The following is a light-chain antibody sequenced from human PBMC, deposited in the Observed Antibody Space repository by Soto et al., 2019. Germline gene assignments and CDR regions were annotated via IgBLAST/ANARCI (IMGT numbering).Light chain of an antibody. CDR1: QTISSW. CDR2: KAS. Sequence: DIQMTQSPSTLSGSVGDSVTITCRASQTISSWLAWYQQKPGKAPKLLIYKASTLKSGVPSRFSGSGSGTEFTLTISSLQPDDFATYYCQHYNSYSEAFGQGTQ. CDR3: QHYNSYSEA. J-gene: IGKJ1*01. V-gene: IGKV1-5*03.